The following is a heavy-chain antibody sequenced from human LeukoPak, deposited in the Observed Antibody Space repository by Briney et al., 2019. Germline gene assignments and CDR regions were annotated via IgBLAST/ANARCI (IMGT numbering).Heavy chain of an antibody. Sequence: GASVQVSCMASGYIFTDYAMNWVRQAPGQGLEWMGWISYKTWNSTYGQGFTGRYVFSLDTSVSTAYLQISSLQTDDTSVYYCARRSCYRNWFDPWGQGTLVTVSS. V-gene: IGHV7-4-1*02. CDR3: ARRSCYRNWFDP. D-gene: IGHD2-15*01. CDR1: GYIFTDYA. J-gene: IGHJ5*02. CDR2: ISYKTWNS.